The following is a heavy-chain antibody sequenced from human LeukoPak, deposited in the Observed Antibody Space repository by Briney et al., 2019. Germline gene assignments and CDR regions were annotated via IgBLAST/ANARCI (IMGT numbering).Heavy chain of an antibody. CDR2: GYPGDSDP. J-gene: IGHJ4*02. V-gene: IGHV5-51*01. CDR1: GYSFTSYW. D-gene: IGHD2-15*01. Sequence: GESLKISCKGSGYSFTSYWIGWVRQLPGKGLEWIGIGYPGDSDPRYSPFFQGQVTISVDKSISTAYLQWSSLKASDTAMYYCARVACSGGSCATGYFDYWGQGTLVTVSS. CDR3: ARVACSGGSCATGYFDY.